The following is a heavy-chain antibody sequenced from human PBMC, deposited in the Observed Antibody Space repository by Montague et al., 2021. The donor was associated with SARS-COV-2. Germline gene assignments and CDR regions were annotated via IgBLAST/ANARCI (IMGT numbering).Heavy chain of an antibody. V-gene: IGHV3-74*01. CDR2: IYSDGSRI. D-gene: IGHD5-12*01. Sequence: SLRLSCAASEFSFRSDWINWVRQGPGKGQVWVSRIYSDGSRIDYADSVKGRFTISRDNARNTVFLQMNSLRVEDAAVYYCAGASGYPIRGMDVWGQGTTVTVSS. CDR1: EFSFRSDW. J-gene: IGHJ6*02. CDR3: AGASGYPIRGMDV.